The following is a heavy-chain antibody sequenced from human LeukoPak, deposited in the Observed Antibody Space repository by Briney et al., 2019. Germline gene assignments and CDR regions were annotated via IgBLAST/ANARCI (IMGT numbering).Heavy chain of an antibody. D-gene: IGHD3-22*01. CDR2: INPSGGST. CDR3: ARTSSGYYFDY. CDR1: GYTFTSYG. Sequence: ASVKVSCKASGYTFTSYGISWVRQAPGQGLEWMGIINPSGGSTSYAQKFQGRVTMTRDTSTSTVYMELSSLRSEDTAVYYCARTSSGYYFDYWGQGTLVTVSS. V-gene: IGHV1-46*01. J-gene: IGHJ4*02.